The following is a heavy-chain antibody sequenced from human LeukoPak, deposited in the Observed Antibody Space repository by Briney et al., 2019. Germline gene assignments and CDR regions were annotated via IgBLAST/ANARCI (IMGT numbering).Heavy chain of an antibody. D-gene: IGHD4-17*01. CDR2: IFRSGGTT. CDR1: GFTFSSYE. J-gene: IGHJ4*02. CDR3: VRVSGETVTSFDY. V-gene: IGHV3-48*03. Sequence: PGGSLRLSCAASGFTFSSYEMNWVRQAPGKGLEWVSYIFRSGGTTYYADSVKGRFTISRDNAQNSLYLQMNSLRAEDAAVYYCVRVSGETVTSFDYWGQGTLVTVSS.